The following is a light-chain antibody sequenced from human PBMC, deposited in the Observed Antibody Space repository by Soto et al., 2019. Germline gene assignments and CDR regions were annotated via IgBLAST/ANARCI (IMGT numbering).Light chain of an antibody. CDR2: ATS. V-gene: IGKV1-39*01. CDR1: QSIGNY. J-gene: IGKJ5*01. CDR3: QQSYSTPSIT. Sequence: DIQMTQSPSSLSASIGDRVTITCRAGQSIGNYLNWYQQKPGKAPNLLIYATSSLQSGVPSRFSGSGSGTEFTLTISSLQREDFATYYCQQSYSTPSITFGQGTRLEI.